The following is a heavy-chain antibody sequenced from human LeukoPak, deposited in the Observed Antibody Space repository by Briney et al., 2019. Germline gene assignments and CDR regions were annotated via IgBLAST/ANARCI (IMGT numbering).Heavy chain of an antibody. CDR2: IYPGDSDT. J-gene: IGHJ6*03. Sequence: GESLKISCKGSGYSFTSYWIGWVRQMPGKGLGWMGIIYPGDSDTRYSPSFQGQVTISADKSISTAYLQWSSLKASDTAMYYCARLVPAHYYYMDVWGKGTTVTVSS. V-gene: IGHV5-51*01. CDR1: GYSFTSYW. D-gene: IGHD2-2*01. CDR3: ARLVPAHYYYMDV.